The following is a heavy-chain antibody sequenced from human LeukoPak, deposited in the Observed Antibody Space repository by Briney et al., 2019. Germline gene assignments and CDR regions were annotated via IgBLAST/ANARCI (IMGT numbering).Heavy chain of an antibody. D-gene: IGHD3-10*01. J-gene: IGHJ6*03. CDR3: ARDVLYYYGSGSYRPYYYYMDV. CDR1: GGTFSSYA. CDR2: IIPIFGTA. Sequence: ASVKVSCKASGGTFSSYAISWVRQAPGQGLEWMGGIIPIFGTANYAQKFQGRVTITADESTSTAYMELSSLRSEDTAVYYCARDVLYYYGSGSYRPYYYYMDVWGKGTTVTISS. V-gene: IGHV1-69*13.